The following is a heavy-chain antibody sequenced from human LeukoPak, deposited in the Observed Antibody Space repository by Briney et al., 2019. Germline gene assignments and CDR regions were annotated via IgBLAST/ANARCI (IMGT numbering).Heavy chain of an antibody. CDR3: ASDSSGYYYLGY. Sequence: GASVKVSCKASGYTFTGYYMHWVRQAPGQGLEWMGRINPNSGGTNYAQKFQGRVTMTRDTSISTAYMELSGLRSEDTAVYYCASDSSGYYYLGYWGQGTLVTVSS. CDR1: GYTFTGYY. J-gene: IGHJ4*02. CDR2: INPNSGGT. V-gene: IGHV1-2*06. D-gene: IGHD3-22*01.